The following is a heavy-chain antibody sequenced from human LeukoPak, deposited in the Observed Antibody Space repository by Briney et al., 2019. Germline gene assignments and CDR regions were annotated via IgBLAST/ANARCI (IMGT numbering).Heavy chain of an antibody. D-gene: IGHD1-26*01. CDR1: GGSLSSYY. Sequence: SETLSLTCTVSGGSLSSYYWSWIRQPPGKGLEWIGYIYYSGSTNYNPSLKSRVTISVDTSKSQFSLKLSSVTAADTAVYYCASHSGSYYYNYWGQGTLVTVSS. CDR3: ASHSGSYYYNY. CDR2: IYYSGST. V-gene: IGHV4-59*01. J-gene: IGHJ4*02.